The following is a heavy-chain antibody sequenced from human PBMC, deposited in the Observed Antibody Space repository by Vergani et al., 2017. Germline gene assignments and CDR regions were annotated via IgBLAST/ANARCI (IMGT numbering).Heavy chain of an antibody. CDR1: GSFSGYY. Sequence: GSFSGYYWSWIRQPPGKGLEWIGEINHSGSTNYNPSLKSRVTISVDTSKNQFSLKLSSVTAADTAVYYCASYSGSYYSNWFDPWGQGTLVTVSS. D-gene: IGHD1-26*01. CDR3: ASYSGSYYSNWFDP. V-gene: IGHV4-34*09. CDR2: INHSGST. J-gene: IGHJ5*02.